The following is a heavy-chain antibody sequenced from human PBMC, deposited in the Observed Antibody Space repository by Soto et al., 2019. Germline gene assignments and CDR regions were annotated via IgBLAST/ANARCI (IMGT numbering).Heavy chain of an antibody. CDR1: GGSISSYY. Sequence: QVQLQESGPGLVKPSETLSLTCTVSGGSISSYYWSWIRQPPGKGLEWIGYIYYSGSTNYNPSLKTRVTISVDTSKNPFSLKLRAVPAPDTAVYYCARHGSGSWFDPWGQGTLVTVSS. V-gene: IGHV4-59*08. D-gene: IGHD3-10*01. J-gene: IGHJ5*02. CDR3: ARHGSGSWFDP. CDR2: IYYSGST.